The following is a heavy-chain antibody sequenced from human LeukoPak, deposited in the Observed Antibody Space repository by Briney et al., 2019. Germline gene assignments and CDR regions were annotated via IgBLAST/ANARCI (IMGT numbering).Heavy chain of an antibody. V-gene: IGHV1-2*02. CDR3: ARELGLLWFGESSYFDY. Sequence: GASVKVSCKASGYTFTGYYMHWVRQAPGQGVEWMGWINPNSGGTNYAQKFQGRVTMTRDTSISTAYMELSRLRSDDTAVYYCARELGLLWFGESSYFDYWGQGTLVTVSS. D-gene: IGHD3-10*01. J-gene: IGHJ4*02. CDR1: GYTFTGYY. CDR2: INPNSGGT.